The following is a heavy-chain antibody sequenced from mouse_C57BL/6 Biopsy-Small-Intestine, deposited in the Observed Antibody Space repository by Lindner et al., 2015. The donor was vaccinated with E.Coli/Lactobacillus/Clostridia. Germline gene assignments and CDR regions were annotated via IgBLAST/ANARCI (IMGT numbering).Heavy chain of an antibody. CDR1: GGTFSSYA. CDR2: IIPILGIA. D-gene: IGHD6-1*01. J-gene: IGHJ2*01. CDR3: AREKVSSGWYYFDY. V-gene: IGHV1-81*01. Sequence: SVKVSCKASGGTFSSYAISWVRQAPGQGLEWMGRIIPILGIANYAQKFQGRVTITADKSTSTAYMELSSLRSEDTAVYYCAREKVSSGWYYFDYWGQGTLVTVPS.